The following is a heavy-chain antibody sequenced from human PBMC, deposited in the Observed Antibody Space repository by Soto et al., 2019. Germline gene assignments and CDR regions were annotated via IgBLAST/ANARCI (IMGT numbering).Heavy chain of an antibody. CDR2: ISGSGGST. V-gene: IGHV3-23*01. J-gene: IGHJ6*02. CDR1: GFTFSSYA. Sequence: PWGSLRLSCAASGFTFSSYAMSWVRQAPGKGLEWVSAISGSGGSTYYADSVKGRFTISRDNSKNTLYLQMNSLRAEDTAVYYCAKDFRYSSGWLACMDVWGQGTTVTVSS. CDR3: AKDFRYSSGWLACMDV. D-gene: IGHD6-19*01.